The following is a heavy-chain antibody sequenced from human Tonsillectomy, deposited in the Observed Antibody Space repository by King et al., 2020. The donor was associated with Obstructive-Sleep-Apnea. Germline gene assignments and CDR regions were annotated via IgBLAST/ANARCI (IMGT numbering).Heavy chain of an antibody. Sequence: FQLVQSGGGVVQPGRSLRLSCAASGVIFSSYGMHWGRQAPGKGLEWVAVISYDGSNKYYADYVKGRFTISRDNTKNTLYLQMNSLRAEDTAVYYCAKVGGSGSYYGYYFDYWGQGTLVTVSS. D-gene: IGHD3-10*01. J-gene: IGHJ4*02. CDR2: ISYDGSNK. CDR3: AKVGGSGSYYGYYFDY. V-gene: IGHV3-30*18. CDR1: GVIFSSYG.